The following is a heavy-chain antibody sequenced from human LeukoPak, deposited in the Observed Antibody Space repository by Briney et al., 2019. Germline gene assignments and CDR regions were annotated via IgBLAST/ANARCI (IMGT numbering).Heavy chain of an antibody. D-gene: IGHD3-22*01. Sequence: PGGSLRLSCAASGFTFSSYWMNWVRQAPGKGLEWVASIKHDGSEKYYVDSVKGRFTISRDNAKNSLYLQMNSLRAEDTAVYYCARAYYYDSSGYLDYYYFDYWGQGTLVTVSS. V-gene: IGHV3-7*01. CDR3: ARAYYYDSSGYLDYYYFDY. CDR2: IKHDGSEK. J-gene: IGHJ4*02. CDR1: GFTFSSYW.